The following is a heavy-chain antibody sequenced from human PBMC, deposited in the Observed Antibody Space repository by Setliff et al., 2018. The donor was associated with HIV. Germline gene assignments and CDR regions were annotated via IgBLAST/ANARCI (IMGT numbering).Heavy chain of an antibody. J-gene: IGHJ4*02. CDR3: ARHKSQPYYFDY. Sequence: SSETLSLTCSVTGGSIINYFWGWIRMPPGKGLEWIGYIYYNGGTNYNPSLKSRVSISVDTSKNQFSLKLSSVTAADTAVYYCARHKSQPYYFDYWGQGTLVTVSS. CDR1: GGSIINYF. V-gene: IGHV4-59*08. CDR2: IYYNGGT.